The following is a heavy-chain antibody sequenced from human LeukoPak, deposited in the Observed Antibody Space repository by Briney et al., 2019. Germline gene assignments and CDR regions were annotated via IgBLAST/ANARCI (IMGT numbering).Heavy chain of an antibody. V-gene: IGHV3-74*01. J-gene: IGHJ4*02. CDR1: GFSFSGHW. D-gene: IGHD6-6*01. CDR3: ARGPNSNWSGLDF. Sequence: GGSLRLSCTASGFSFSGHWMHWARQLPGKGLVWVSRISPTGSTTSYADSVKGRFTVSRDNAKNTLYQQVNNLRAEDTAVYYCARGPNSNWSGLDFWGQGTLLTVSS. CDR2: ISPTGSTT.